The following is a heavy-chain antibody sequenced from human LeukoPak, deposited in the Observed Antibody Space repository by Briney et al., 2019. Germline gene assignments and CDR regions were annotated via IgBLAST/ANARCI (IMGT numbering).Heavy chain of an antibody. CDR1: GYTFTSYG. V-gene: IGHV1-18*01. D-gene: IGHD3-22*01. CDR2: ISAYNGNT. CDR3: ARELNYYDSSGYYVGFDY. Sequence: ASVKVPCKASGYTFTSYGISWVRQAPGQGLEWMGWISAYNGNTNYAQKLQGRVTMTTDTSTSTAYMELRSLRSDDTAVYYCARELNYYDSSGYYVGFDYWGQGTLVTVSS. J-gene: IGHJ4*02.